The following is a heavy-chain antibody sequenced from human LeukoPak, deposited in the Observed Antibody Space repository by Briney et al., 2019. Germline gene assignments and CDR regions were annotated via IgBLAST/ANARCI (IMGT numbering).Heavy chain of an antibody. J-gene: IGHJ5*02. D-gene: IGHD3-10*01. Sequence: PSETLSLTCAVYGGSFSGYYWSGIRQPPGKGLEGIGEINHSGSTNYNPSLTSRVTISIDTSRTQFSLKLSSVTAADTAMYYCSRYDSETGDFAPWGQGTLVTISS. V-gene: IGHV4-34*01. CDR1: GGSFSGYY. CDR2: INHSGST. CDR3: SRYDSETGDFAP.